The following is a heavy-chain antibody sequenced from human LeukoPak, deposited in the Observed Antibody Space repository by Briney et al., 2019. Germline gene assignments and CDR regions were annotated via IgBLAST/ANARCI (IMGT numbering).Heavy chain of an antibody. Sequence: GGSLRLSCAASGFTFSSYAMHWVRQAPGKGLEWVSVVSFDGSDKYYADSVKGRFTISRDNSKNTLYLQMSSLRPEDTAVYYCARGGGTIIDYWGQGTLVTVSS. CDR3: ARGGGTIIDY. J-gene: IGHJ4*02. D-gene: IGHD1-14*01. V-gene: IGHV3-30*04. CDR2: VSFDGSDK. CDR1: GFTFSSYA.